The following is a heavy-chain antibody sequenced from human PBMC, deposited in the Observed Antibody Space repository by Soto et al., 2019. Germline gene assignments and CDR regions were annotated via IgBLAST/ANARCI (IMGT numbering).Heavy chain of an antibody. CDR3: ASQLQGSRRKYYFHF. Sequence: QVQLVESGGALVKPGGSLRLSRAASGFNFSDFYISWIRQAPGKGLEWVSFISATGETIYYAESVKGRFTISRDNAQKSLVLQMNSLRDEDTAIYYCASQLQGSRRKYYFHFWGQGTLVTVSS. CDR2: ISATGETI. V-gene: IGHV3-11*01. J-gene: IGHJ4*02. CDR1: GFNFSDFY. D-gene: IGHD1-26*01.